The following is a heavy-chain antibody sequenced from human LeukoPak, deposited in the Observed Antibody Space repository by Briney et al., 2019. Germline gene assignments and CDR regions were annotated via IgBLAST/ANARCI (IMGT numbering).Heavy chain of an antibody. J-gene: IGHJ5*01. CDR2: ISSTSAYI. Sequence: KPGGSLRLSCAGSGFALKSYGLTWVRQAPGKGLEWVSSISSTSAYIHYADSVKGRFTMSRDNVENVVYLEMNSLGAEDTATYYCARVAVSGPTGWFDSWGQGTLVIVSS. D-gene: IGHD2-8*02. V-gene: IGHV3-21*01. CDR3: ARVAVSGPTGWFDS. CDR1: GFALKSYG.